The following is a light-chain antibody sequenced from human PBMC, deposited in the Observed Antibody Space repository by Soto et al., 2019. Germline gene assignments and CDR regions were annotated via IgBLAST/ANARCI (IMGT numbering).Light chain of an antibody. CDR1: QSVYSN. Sequence: EIVMTQSPATLSVSPGGRATLSCRASQSVYSNLAWYQQKPGQAPRLLIYGVSTRATGIPGRFSGGGSGTEFTLTISSLQSEDFAVYYCQQYNNWPRTFGQGTKVEIK. CDR2: GVS. J-gene: IGKJ1*01. V-gene: IGKV3-15*01. CDR3: QQYNNWPRT.